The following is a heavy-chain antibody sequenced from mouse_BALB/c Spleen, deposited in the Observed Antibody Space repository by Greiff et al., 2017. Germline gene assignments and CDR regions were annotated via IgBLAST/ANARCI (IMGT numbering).Heavy chain of an antibody. CDR3: ARDRGYGHYYAMDY. Sequence: VKLVESGPGLVAPSQSLSITCTVSGFSLTSYGVHWVRQPPGKGLEWLGVIWAGGSTNYNSALMSRLSISKDNSKSQVFLKMNSLQTDDTAMYYCARDRGYGHYYAMDYWGQGTSVTVSS. CDR1: GFSLTSYG. V-gene: IGHV2-9*02. D-gene: IGHD2-10*02. J-gene: IGHJ4*01. CDR2: IWAGGST.